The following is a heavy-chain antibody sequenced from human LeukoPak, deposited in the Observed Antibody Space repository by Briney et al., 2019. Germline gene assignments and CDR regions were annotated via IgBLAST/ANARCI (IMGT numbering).Heavy chain of an antibody. CDR3: ASSSGGSSDYYYGMDV. CDR1: GYTFTSCY. J-gene: IGHJ6*02. CDR2: INPSGGST. V-gene: IGHV1-46*01. Sequence: ASVKVSCEASGYTFTSCYMHWVRQAPGQGLEWMGIINPSGGSTSYAQKFQGRVTMTRDTSTSTVYMELSSLRSEDTAVYYCASSSGGSSDYYYGMDVWGQGTTVTVSS. D-gene: IGHD2-15*01.